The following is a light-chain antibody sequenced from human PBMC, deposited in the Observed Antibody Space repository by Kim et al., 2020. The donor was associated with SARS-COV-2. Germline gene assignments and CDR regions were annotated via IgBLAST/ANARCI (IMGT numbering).Light chain of an antibody. CDR3: QSYDSSNHVV. V-gene: IGLV6-57*03. J-gene: IGLJ2*01. CDR2: EDN. CDR1: NCSMAGNY. Sequence: KKVAMSCTRSNCSMAGNYVQWYQQRPGSAPTTVIYEDNQRPSGVPDRFSGSIDSSSNSASLTISGLKAEDEADYYCQSYDSSNHVVFGGGTQLTVL.